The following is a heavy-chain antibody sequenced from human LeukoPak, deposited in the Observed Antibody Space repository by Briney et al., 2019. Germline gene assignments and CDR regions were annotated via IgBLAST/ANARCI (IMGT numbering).Heavy chain of an antibody. CDR2: IYYSGST. Sequence: SETLSLTCTVSGGSISSGDYYWSWIRQPPGKGLEWIGYIYYSGSTNYNPSLKSRVTISVDTSKNQFSLKLSSVTAADTAVYYCARHGKNENWFDPWGQGTLVTVSS. V-gene: IGHV4-61*08. J-gene: IGHJ5*02. CDR3: ARHGKNENWFDP. D-gene: IGHD1-1*01. CDR1: GGSISSGDYY.